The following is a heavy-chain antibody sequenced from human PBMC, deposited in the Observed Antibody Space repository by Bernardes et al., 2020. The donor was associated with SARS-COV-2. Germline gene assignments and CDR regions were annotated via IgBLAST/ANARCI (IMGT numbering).Heavy chain of an antibody. Sequence: GGSLRLSCAGSGFSFNNYGMNWVRQAPGKGLEWVSSISSSGGIIHYADSVKGRFTISRDNSRNTLSLQMDSLRVEDTAIYFCAKGKRGGHDVDDYGGLDSWGQGTLVTVSS. CDR1: GFSFNNYG. CDR2: ISSSGGII. D-gene: IGHD4-17*01. V-gene: IGHV3-23*01. J-gene: IGHJ5*01. CDR3: AKGKRGGHDVDDYGGLDS.